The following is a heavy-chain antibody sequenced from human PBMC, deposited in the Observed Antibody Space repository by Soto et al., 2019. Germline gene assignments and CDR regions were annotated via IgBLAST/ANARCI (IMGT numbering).Heavy chain of an antibody. CDR2: IYKSTTT. Sequence: PSETLSLTCSVSGDSISTVDYFWAWIRQPPGQALEYIGYIYKSTTTYYNPSFESRVAMSLDTSKSQFSLTVTSVTAADTAVYFCARGRYCLTGRCFPNWFDSWGQGTLVTVST. J-gene: IGHJ5*01. CDR1: GDSISTVDYF. D-gene: IGHD2-15*01. V-gene: IGHV4-30-4*01. CDR3: ARGRYCLTGRCFPNWFDS.